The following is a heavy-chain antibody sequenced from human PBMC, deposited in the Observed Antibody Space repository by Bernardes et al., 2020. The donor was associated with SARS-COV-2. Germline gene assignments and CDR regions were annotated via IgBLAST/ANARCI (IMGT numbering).Heavy chain of an antibody. D-gene: IGHD3-3*01. V-gene: IGHV3-48*01. CDR3: ARDPHIIYDFWSGYRNAWFDP. J-gene: IGHJ5*02. Sequence: GGSLRPFRAASGFTFRSYSMNWVRPGPGKGLEGGSYISSSSRTIYYAGPVKGRVTLSRDKAKNSLYLQMNSLRAEDTAVYYCARDPHIIYDFWSGYRNAWFDPWGQGTLVTVSS. CDR2: ISSSSRTI. CDR1: GFTFRSYS.